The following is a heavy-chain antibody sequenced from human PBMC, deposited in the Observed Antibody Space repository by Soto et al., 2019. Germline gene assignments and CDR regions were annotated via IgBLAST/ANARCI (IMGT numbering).Heavy chain of an antibody. CDR3: ARRGSGSYYDY. D-gene: IGHD1-26*01. J-gene: IGHJ4*02. CDR2: ISGSGDST. V-gene: IGHV3-23*01. Sequence: PGGFLRLSCGASGFTFSSYAMRWVRQAPGKGLEWVSAISGSGDSTYYADSVKGRFTISRGNSKNTLYLQMNSLRAEDMAVYYCARRGSGSYYDYWGQGTLVTVSS. CDR1: GFTFSSYA.